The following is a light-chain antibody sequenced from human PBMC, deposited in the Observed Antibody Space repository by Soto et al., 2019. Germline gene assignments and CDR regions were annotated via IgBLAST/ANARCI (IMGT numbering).Light chain of an antibody. J-gene: IGLJ1*01. CDR3: AAWDDSLNGFV. CDR2: SSN. CDR1: SSNIGGNT. Sequence: QAVVTQPPSASGTPGQRVTISCSGSSSNIGGNTVNWYQQLPGTAPKLLIYSSNQRPSGVPDRFSGSESGTSASLAISGLQSEDEADYYCAAWDDSLNGFVFGTGTKLTVL. V-gene: IGLV1-44*01.